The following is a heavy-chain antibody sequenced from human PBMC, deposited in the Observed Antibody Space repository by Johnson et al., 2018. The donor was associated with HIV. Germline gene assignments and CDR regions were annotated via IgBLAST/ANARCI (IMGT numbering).Heavy chain of an antibody. CDR3: AKDARTRWELEPDAFDI. D-gene: IGHD1-26*01. J-gene: IGHJ3*02. V-gene: IGHV3-23*04. Sequence: VQLVESGGGVVQPGGSLRLSCAASGFSFSSYGMNWVRQAPGQGLEWLSGISGSGGSTYYADSVSGRFSISRDNAKNALFLHMNSLRVEDTAVYYCAKDARTRWELEPDAFDIWGQGTMVTVSS. CDR2: ISGSGGST. CDR1: GFSFSSYG.